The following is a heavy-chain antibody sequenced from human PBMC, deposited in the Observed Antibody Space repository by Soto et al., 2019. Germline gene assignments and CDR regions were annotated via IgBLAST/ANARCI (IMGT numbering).Heavy chain of an antibody. V-gene: IGHV3-11*01. Sequence: QVQLVESGGGLVKPGGSLRLSCAASGFTFSDNYMSWIRQAPGKELEWVSYITNSGSTMYYADSVKGRFTTSRDNAENSLYLQMNSLRAEDTAVYDGARGHWGLDYWGQGTPVTVSS. J-gene: IGHJ4*02. D-gene: IGHD3-16*01. CDR1: GFTFSDNY. CDR2: ITNSGSTM. CDR3: ARGHWGLDY.